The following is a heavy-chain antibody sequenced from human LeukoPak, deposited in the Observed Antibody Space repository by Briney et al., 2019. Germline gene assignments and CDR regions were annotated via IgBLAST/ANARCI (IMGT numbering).Heavy chain of an antibody. D-gene: IGHD2-21*02. CDR2: ISSGYSNI. J-gene: IGHJ3*02. CDR1: GCTFSSYS. V-gene: IGHV3-48*02. CDR3: ARENIVVLTAIREAFDI. Sequence: GGSLSLSCAASGCTFSSYSMNWVRQAPGKGLEWVSYISSGYSNIYYANSVNGRFTISRDNAKNSRCLQMNSLRDDDTAVYSGARENIVVLTAIREAFDIWGQGTMVTVSS.